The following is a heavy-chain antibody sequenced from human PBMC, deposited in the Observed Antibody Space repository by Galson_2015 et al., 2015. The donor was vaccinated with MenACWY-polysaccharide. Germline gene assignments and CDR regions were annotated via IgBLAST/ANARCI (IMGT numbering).Heavy chain of an antibody. CDR1: GGTFSSYA. CDR3: ARVSGDFWSGYSRNYYYYGMDV. J-gene: IGHJ6*02. CDR2: IIPIFGTA. V-gene: IGHV1-69*13. Sequence: SVKVSCKASGGTFSSYAISWVRQAPGQGLEWMGGIIPIFGTANYAQKFQGRVTITADESTSTAYMELSSLRSKDTAVYYCARVSGDFWSGYSRNYYYYGMDVWGQGTTVTVPS. D-gene: IGHD3-3*01.